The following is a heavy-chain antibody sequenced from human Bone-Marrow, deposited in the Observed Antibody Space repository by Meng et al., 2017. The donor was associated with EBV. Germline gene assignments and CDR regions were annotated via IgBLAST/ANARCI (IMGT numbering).Heavy chain of an antibody. J-gene: IGHJ4*02. CDR3: ASESGRGFTPDY. D-gene: IGHD3-10*01. CDR1: GGTFNSDA. CDR2: LIPMSGAP. Sequence: QVQGVQSGAEVTKPGSSVKVSCWTSGGTFNSDAVSSVRQAPGQGLEWMGGLIPMSGAPHYAQKFQGRVTITADESTSTHYMDLSNLRSDDTAMYYCASESGRGFTPDYWGQGTLVTVSS. V-gene: IGHV1-69*01.